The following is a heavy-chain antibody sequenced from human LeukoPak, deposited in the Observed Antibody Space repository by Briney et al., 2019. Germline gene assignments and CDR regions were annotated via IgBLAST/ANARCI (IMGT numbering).Heavy chain of an antibody. D-gene: IGHD5-12*01. Sequence: GASVKVSCKASGYTFTGYYMHWVRQAPGQGLEWMGWINPNSGGTNYAQKFQGRVTMTRDTSISTAYTELSRLRSDDTAVYYCARAPYTATIDFDYWGQGTLVTVSS. CDR1: GYTFTGYY. CDR2: INPNSGGT. CDR3: ARAPYTATIDFDY. V-gene: IGHV1-2*02. J-gene: IGHJ4*02.